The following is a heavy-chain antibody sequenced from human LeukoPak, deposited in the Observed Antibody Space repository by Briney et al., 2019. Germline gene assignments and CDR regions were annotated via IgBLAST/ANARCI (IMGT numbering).Heavy chain of an antibody. CDR3: ATPRGDPCYFEC. J-gene: IGHJ4*01. CDR2: IRGSGGST. V-gene: IGHV3-23*01. Sequence: GRSLRLSCAASRFTFSSYAMSWVRQAPGKGLEWFSAIRGSGGSTYYADSVKGRFTISRDNSKNTLYLQMNSLRAEDTAVYFCATPRGDPCYFECWGNRTLVTVSS. CDR1: RFTFSSYA. D-gene: IGHD7-27*01.